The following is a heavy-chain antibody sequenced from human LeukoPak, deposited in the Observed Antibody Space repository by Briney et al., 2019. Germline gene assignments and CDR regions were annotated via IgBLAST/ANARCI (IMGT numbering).Heavy chain of an antibody. V-gene: IGHV4-4*07. Sequence: TSETLSLTCTVSGGSISSYYWSWIRQPAGKGLEWIGRIYTSGSTNYNPSLKSRVTMSVDTSKNQLSLKLSSVTAADTAVYYCARGLTTHYRGGYYYMDVWGKGTTVTVSS. D-gene: IGHD4-11*01. J-gene: IGHJ6*03. CDR1: GGSISSYY. CDR2: IYTSGST. CDR3: ARGLTTHYRGGYYYMDV.